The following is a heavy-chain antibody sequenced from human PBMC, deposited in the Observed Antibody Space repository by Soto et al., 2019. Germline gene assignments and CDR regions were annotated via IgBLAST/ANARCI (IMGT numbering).Heavy chain of an antibody. CDR3: ARDRTSGYYDSSGYYPG. CDR2: IIPIFGTA. Sequence: SVKVSCKASGGTFSSYAISWVRQAPGQGLEWMGGIIPIFGTANYAQKFQGRVTITADESTSTAYMELSSLRSEDTAVYYCARDRTSGYYDSSGYYPGWGQGTLVTVSS. D-gene: IGHD3-22*01. V-gene: IGHV1-69*13. CDR1: GGTFSSYA. J-gene: IGHJ4*02.